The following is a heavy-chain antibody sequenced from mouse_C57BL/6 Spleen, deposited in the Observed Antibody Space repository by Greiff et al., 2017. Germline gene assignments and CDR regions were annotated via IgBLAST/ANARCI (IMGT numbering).Heavy chain of an antibody. CDR1: GFNIKDYY. CDR2: IDPEDGET. J-gene: IGHJ4*01. CDR3: ARGSSYYAMDY. V-gene: IGHV14-2*01. Sequence: VQLQQSGAELVKPGASVKLSCTASGFNIKDYYMHWVKQRPEQGLEWIGKIDPEDGETTDAPKFQGKATITADTSSNTAYLQLSSLTSEDTAVYYCARGSSYYAMDYWGQGTSVTVSS.